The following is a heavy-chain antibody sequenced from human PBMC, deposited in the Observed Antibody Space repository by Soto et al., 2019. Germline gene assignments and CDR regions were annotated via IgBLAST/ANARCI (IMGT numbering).Heavy chain of an antibody. V-gene: IGHV3-48*02. CDR1: GFSFGTYA. Sequence: EVQLEESGGDLVQPGGSLRLSCTGSGFSFGTYAMNWVRQAPGKGLEWVAYTSASSAAIDYADSVKGRFTVVRDNAKNSQFRKMNSLRDEDTALYYWASDRSVGRTLYYDLESWGQGTLVTVSS. J-gene: IGHJ4*02. CDR3: ASDRSVGRTLYYDLES. CDR2: TSASSAAI. D-gene: IGHD3-22*01.